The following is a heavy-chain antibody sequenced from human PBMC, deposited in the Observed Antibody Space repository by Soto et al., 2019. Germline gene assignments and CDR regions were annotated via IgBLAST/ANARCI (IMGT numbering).Heavy chain of an antibody. CDR3: ASGARGFYDYVWGSYRYQGVDY. CDR1: GGTFSSYA. D-gene: IGHD3-16*02. J-gene: IGHJ4*02. V-gene: IGHV1-69*01. CDR2: IIPIFGTA. Sequence: QVQLVQSGAEVKKPGSSVKVSCKASGGTFSSYAISWVRQAPGQGLEWMGGIIPIFGTANYAQKFQGRVTITADESRSTDYMEVSSLRSEDTAVYYCASGARGFYDYVWGSYRYQGVDYWGQGTLVTVSS.